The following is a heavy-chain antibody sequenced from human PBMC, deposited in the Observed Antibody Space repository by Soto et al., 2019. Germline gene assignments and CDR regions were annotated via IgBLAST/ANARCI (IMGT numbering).Heavy chain of an antibody. CDR3: AKVAGGEAVLVFDS. Sequence: QVQLVQSGSEVKKPGTSVKVSCQASDDTFNMYGVTWVRQAPGQGLEWMGWVSAFSGTSKYAQKFRGRVTMTTDKSTSTAYMELRSLTPDDTGVYYCAKVAGGEAVLVFDSWGQGTLVTVSS. J-gene: IGHJ4*02. CDR2: VSAFSGTS. CDR1: DDTFNMYG. V-gene: IGHV1-18*01. D-gene: IGHD3-10*01.